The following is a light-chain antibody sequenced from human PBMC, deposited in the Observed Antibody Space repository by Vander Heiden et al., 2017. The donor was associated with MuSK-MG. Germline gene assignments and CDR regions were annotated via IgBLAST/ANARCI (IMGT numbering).Light chain of an antibody. CDR3: QQTYTVPST. V-gene: IGKV1-39*01. Sequence: DVQMTQSPSSLSTSVGDRVTITCRASQDIYKYINWYQKEPVKAPRVLIFGATRLQTGVPSRFSGSGSGTDFTFNISSLHPEDFATYYCQQTYTVPSTFGQGTKLEIK. CDR1: QDIYKY. J-gene: IGKJ2*01. CDR2: GAT.